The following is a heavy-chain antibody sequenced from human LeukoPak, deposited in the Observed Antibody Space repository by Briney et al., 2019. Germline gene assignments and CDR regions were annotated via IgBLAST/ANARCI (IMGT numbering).Heavy chain of an antibody. CDR3: ARGVYYDILTNYFDY. D-gene: IGHD3-9*01. Sequence: GGSLGLSCAASGFTVSSNYMSWVRQAPGKGLEWVSVIYSGGSTYYADSVKGRFTISRDNSKNTLYLQMNSLRAEDTAVYYCARGVYYDILTNYFDYWGQGTLVTVSS. J-gene: IGHJ4*02. CDR1: GFTVSSNY. V-gene: IGHV3-53*01. CDR2: IYSGGST.